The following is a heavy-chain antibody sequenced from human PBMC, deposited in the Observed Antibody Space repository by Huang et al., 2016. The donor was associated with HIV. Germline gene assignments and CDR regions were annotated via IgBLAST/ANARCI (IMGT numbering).Heavy chain of an antibody. CDR1: GYTFTNYG. Sequence: QVQWMQSGVEVKKPGASVKVSCRASGYTFTNYGVSWVRQAPGQGLEGMGLISAYNGNTAYEQKFQGRVIMTTDTSPSTAYMELKSLTSDDTAVYYCARDGRMVIDPFDIWGQGTRVTVSS. D-gene: IGHD2-8*01. CDR2: ISAYNGNT. V-gene: IGHV1-18*01. CDR3: ARDGRMVIDPFDI. J-gene: IGHJ3*02.